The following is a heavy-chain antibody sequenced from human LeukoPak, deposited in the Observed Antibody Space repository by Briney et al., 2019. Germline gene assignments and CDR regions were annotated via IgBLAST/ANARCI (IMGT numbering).Heavy chain of an antibody. CDR3: ARDLGYYDSSGYYPNWFDP. V-gene: IGHV1-18*01. Sequence: ASVKVSCKASGYTFTNYAMNWVRQAPGQGLEWMGWISAYNGNTNYAQKLQGRVTMTTDTSTSTAYMELRSLRSDDTAVYYCARDLGYYDSSGYYPNWFDPWGQGTLVTVSS. J-gene: IGHJ5*02. D-gene: IGHD3-22*01. CDR1: GYTFTNYA. CDR2: ISAYNGNT.